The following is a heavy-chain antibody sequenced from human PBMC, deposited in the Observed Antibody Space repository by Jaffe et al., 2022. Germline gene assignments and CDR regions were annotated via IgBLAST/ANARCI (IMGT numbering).Heavy chain of an antibody. D-gene: IGHD2-15*01. CDR3: ASSGGYCSGGSCYWYFDL. V-gene: IGHV4-39*01. CDR2: IYYSGST. CDR1: GGSISSSSYY. Sequence: QLQLQESGPGLVKPSETLSLTCTVSGGSISSSSYYWGWIRQPPGKGLEWIGSIYYSGSTYYNPSLKSRVTISVDTSKNQFSLKLSSVTAADTAVYYCASSGGYCSGGSCYWYFDLWGRGTLVTVSS. J-gene: IGHJ2*01.